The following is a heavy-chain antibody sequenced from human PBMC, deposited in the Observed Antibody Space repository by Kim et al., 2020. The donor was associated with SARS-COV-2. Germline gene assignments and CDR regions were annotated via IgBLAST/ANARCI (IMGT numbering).Heavy chain of an antibody. J-gene: IGHJ6*02. Sequence: RSRFTISRDNSKNTLYLQMNSLRAEDTAVYYCAIDIVAVPASILVYYGMDVWGQGTTVTVSS. V-gene: IGHV3-23*01. D-gene: IGHD2-2*02. CDR3: AIDIVAVPASILVYYGMDV.